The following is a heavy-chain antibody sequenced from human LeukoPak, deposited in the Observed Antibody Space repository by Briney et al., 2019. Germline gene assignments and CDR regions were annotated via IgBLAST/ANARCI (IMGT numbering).Heavy chain of an antibody. Sequence: SETLSLTCTVSGGSISSDYWQWIRQPPGKGLEWIGYIYNSGSNNYNPSLKNRVTISIDTSKNQFSLKLTSVTAADTAVYYCAARGYWGQGTLVTVSS. V-gene: IGHV4-59*08. J-gene: IGHJ4*02. CDR1: GGSISSDY. D-gene: IGHD3-10*01. CDR3: AARGY. CDR2: IYNSGSN.